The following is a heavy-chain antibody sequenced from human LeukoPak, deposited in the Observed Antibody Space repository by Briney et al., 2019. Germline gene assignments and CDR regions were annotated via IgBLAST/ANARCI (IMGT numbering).Heavy chain of an antibody. CDR2: ISYDGSNK. D-gene: IGHD3-22*01. Sequence: PGGSLRLSCAASGFTVSSNYMSWVRQAPGKGLEWVAVISYDGSNKYYADSVKGRFTISRDNSKNTLYLQMNSLRAEDTAVYYCAKDRNYYDSSGYTPGDYWGQGTLVTVSS. V-gene: IGHV3-30*18. CDR3: AKDRNYYDSSGYTPGDY. J-gene: IGHJ4*02. CDR1: GFTVSSNY.